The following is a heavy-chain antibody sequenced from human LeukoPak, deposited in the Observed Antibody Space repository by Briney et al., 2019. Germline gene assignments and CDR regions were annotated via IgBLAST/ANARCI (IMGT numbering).Heavy chain of an antibody. V-gene: IGHV3-21*01. J-gene: IGHJ3*02. CDR3: ARAYDIPDAFDI. D-gene: IGHD3-9*01. Sequence: GGSLRLSCAASGFTFSSYSMNWVRQAPGKGLEWVSSISSSSSYICYADSVKGRFTISRDNAKNSLYLQMNSLRAEDTAVYYCARAYDIPDAFDIWGQGTMVTVSS. CDR2: ISSSSSYI. CDR1: GFTFSSYS.